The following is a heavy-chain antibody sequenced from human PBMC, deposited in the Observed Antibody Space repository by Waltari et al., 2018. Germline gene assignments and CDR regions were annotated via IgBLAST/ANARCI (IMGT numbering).Heavy chain of an antibody. CDR1: GYTFTSYA. J-gene: IGHJ6*02. CDR3: ARDLKWSSTSWWESYYYGMDV. V-gene: IGHV7-4-1*02. Sequence: QVQLVQSGSELKKPGASVKVSCKASGYTFTSYAMNWVRQAPGQGLEWMGWSNTNTGNPTYAQGFTGRFVFSLDTSVSTAYLQISSLKAEDTAVYYCARDLKWSSTSWWESYYYGMDVWGQGTTVTVSS. D-gene: IGHD2-2*01. CDR2: SNTNTGNP.